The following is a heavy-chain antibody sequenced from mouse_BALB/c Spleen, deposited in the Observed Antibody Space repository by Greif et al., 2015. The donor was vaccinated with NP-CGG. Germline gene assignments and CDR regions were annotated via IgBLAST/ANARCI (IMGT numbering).Heavy chain of an antibody. V-gene: IGHV7-3*02. CDR1: GFTFTDYY. CDR3: AREYGNYFDY. J-gene: IGHJ2*01. CDR2: IRNKANGYTT. D-gene: IGHD2-10*02. Sequence: EVKLVESGGGLVQPGGSLRLSCATSGFTFTDYYMSWVRQPPGKALEWLGFIRNKANGYTTEYSASVKGRFTISRDNSQSILYLQMNTLRAEDSATYYCAREYGNYFDYWGQGTTPTVSS.